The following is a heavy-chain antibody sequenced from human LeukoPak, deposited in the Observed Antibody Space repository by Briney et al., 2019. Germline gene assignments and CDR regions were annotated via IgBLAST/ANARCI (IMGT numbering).Heavy chain of an antibody. D-gene: IGHD2-21*01. CDR3: ARDLVTEPTGDWFDP. V-gene: IGHV3-7*01. J-gene: IGHJ5*02. CDR2: IKYGGIEK. CDR1: GFTFSTYW. Sequence: PGGSLRLSRVASGFTFSTYWMAWVRQAPGKGLEWVANIKYGGIEKYYMDSVKGRFTISRDNAKNSLYLHMNNLRDDDTAVYYCARDLVTEPTGDWFDPWGQGTLVTVSS.